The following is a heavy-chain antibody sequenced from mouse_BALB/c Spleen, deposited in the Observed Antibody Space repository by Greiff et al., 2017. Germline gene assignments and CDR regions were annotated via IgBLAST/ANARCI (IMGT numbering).Heavy chain of an antibody. V-gene: IGHV5-4*02. Sequence: EVQVVESGGGLVKPGGSLKLSCAASGFTFSDYYMYWVRQTPEKRLEWVATISDGGSYTYYPDSVKGRFTISRDNAKNNLYLQMSSLKSEDTAMYYCARGGYYGSSYELDYWGQGTTLTVSS. CDR2: ISDGGSYT. J-gene: IGHJ2*01. CDR1: GFTFSDYY. D-gene: IGHD1-1*01. CDR3: ARGGYYGSSYELDY.